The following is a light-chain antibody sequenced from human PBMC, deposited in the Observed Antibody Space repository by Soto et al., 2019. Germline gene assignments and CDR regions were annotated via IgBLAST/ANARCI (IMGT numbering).Light chain of an antibody. CDR2: EVS. CDR3: SSYTTSSTVV. V-gene: IGLV2-14*01. CDR1: SSDVGVYNY. J-gene: IGLJ2*01. Sequence: QSALTQPASVSGSPGQSITISCVGTSSDVGVYNYVSWYQQHPGKAPKLMIYEVSNRPSGVSNRFSGSKSGTTASLTISGLQAEDEADYYCSSYTTSSTVVFGGGTKLTVL.